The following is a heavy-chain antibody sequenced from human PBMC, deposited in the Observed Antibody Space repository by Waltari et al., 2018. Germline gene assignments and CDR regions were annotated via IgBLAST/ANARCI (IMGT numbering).Heavy chain of an antibody. Sequence: QVQLQQWGAGLLKPSETLSLTCGVSGGSFSGYYWGWIRQPPGKGLEWIVEVDHGGSATYHPSLKSRVTMSVDTSSNQFSLKMISVTAADTAVYYCARGNGGYSDWGPGALVAVSS. CDR3: ARGNGGYSD. J-gene: IGHJ4*02. D-gene: IGHD1-26*01. CDR1: GGSFSGYY. CDR2: VDHGGSA. V-gene: IGHV4-34*02.